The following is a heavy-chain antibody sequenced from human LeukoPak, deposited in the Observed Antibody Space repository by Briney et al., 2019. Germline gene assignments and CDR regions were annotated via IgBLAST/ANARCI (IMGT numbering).Heavy chain of an antibody. CDR2: ITGYNDNT. V-gene: IGHV1-18*01. CDR1: GCTFTDYG. Sequence: ASVKVSCKASGCTFTDYGVTWVRQAPGQGLEWMGWITGYNDNTNYAQNLQGRLTMTADTSTTTSYMELRSLTSDDTAVYYCARGGVTSAFMDVWGKGTTVTVSP. CDR3: ARGGVTSAFMDV. D-gene: IGHD4-11*01. J-gene: IGHJ6*04.